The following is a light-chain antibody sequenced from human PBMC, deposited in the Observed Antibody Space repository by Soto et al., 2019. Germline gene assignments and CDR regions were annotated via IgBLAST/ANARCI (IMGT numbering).Light chain of an antibody. CDR3: QQRKSYPQT. Sequence: IQLTQSPSSLSASVGDRVTITCRALQGIISYLSWYQQKPEKAPKLLIYAASTLQSGVPSRFSCSGSGTDFTLTIRSLQPEDFATYYCQQRKSYPQTFGQGTKLEIK. J-gene: IGKJ2*01. CDR1: QGIISY. V-gene: IGKV1-9*01. CDR2: AAS.